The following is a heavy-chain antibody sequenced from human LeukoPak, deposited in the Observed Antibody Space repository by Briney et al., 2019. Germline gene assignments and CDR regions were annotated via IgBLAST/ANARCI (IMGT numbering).Heavy chain of an antibody. CDR1: GGTFSSYA. J-gene: IGHJ4*02. Sequence: SVKVSCKASGGTFSSYAISWVRQAPGQGLEWMGGIIPIFGTANYAQKFQGRVTITTDESTSTAYMELSSLRSEDTAVYYCAKPTAPDYYGSGSYFGYRGQGTLVTVSS. CDR2: IIPIFGTA. V-gene: IGHV1-69*05. CDR3: AKPTAPDYYGSGSYFGY. D-gene: IGHD3-10*01.